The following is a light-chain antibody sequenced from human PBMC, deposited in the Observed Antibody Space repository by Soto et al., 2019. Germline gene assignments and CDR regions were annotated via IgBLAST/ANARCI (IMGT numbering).Light chain of an antibody. V-gene: IGKV3-20*01. Sequence: EIVLTQSPGTLSLSPGDRATLSCRASQTIRNNYLAWYQQKPGQAPRLLIYGASSRATGIPDRFSGSGSGTDFTLTISRLEPEDFAVYYCQQYGSSAWTFGQGTKVDIK. CDR3: QQYGSSAWT. CDR1: QTIRNNY. CDR2: GAS. J-gene: IGKJ1*01.